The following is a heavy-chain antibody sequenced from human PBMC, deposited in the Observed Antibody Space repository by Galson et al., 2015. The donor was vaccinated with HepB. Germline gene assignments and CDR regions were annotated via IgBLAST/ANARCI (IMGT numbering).Heavy chain of an antibody. CDR2: ISSSSSTI. D-gene: IGHD3-22*01. J-gene: IGHJ1*01. V-gene: IGHV3-48*01. Sequence: SLRLSCAASGFTFSTYSMIWVRQAPGKGLEWVSYISSSSSTIYYTDSVKGRFTVSRDNAKHSLFLQMNSLRAEDTAVYYCSSRHYYDSRGYIPLWGQGSLVTVSS. CDR1: GFTFSTYS. CDR3: SSRHYYDSRGYIPL.